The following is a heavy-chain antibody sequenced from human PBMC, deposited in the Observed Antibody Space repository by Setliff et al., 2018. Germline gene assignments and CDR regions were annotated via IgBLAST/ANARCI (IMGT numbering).Heavy chain of an antibody. Sequence: ASVKVSCKSSGYTFTSYDINWVRQATGQGLEWMGWMNPNSGNTGYAQKFQGRVTITRNTSISTAYMELSSLRSEDTAVYYCARRGLGYDFWSGYYTMYYFDYWGQGTLVTVSS. J-gene: IGHJ4*02. CDR3: ARRGLGYDFWSGYYTMYYFDY. CDR1: GYTFTSYD. V-gene: IGHV1-8*03. CDR2: MNPNSGNT. D-gene: IGHD3-3*01.